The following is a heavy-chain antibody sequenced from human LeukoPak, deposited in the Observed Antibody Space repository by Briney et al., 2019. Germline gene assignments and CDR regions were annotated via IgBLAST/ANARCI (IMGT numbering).Heavy chain of an antibody. Sequence: PSETLSLTCTVSGGSISSSSYYWGWIRQPPGKGLEWIGSIYYSGSTYYNPSLKSRVTISVDTSKNQFSLKLSSVTAADTAVYYCARDTPYSSSWYFSYWGQGTLVTVSS. J-gene: IGHJ4*02. CDR3: ARDTPYSSSWYFSY. D-gene: IGHD6-13*01. V-gene: IGHV4-39*07. CDR1: GGSISSSSYY. CDR2: IYYSGST.